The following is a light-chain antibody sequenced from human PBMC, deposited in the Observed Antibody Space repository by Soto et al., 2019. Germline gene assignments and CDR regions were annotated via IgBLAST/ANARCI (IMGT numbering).Light chain of an antibody. CDR1: SSDVGGYNY. CDR2: DVS. Sequence: QSALTQPASVSGSPGQSITISCTGTSSDVGGYNYLSWYQHHPGKAPKLMIYDVSDRPSGVSNRFSGSKSGNTASLTIFGLQTEDEADYYCSSYTSSSTRVFGTGTKLTVL. CDR3: SSYTSSSTRV. J-gene: IGLJ1*01. V-gene: IGLV2-14*03.